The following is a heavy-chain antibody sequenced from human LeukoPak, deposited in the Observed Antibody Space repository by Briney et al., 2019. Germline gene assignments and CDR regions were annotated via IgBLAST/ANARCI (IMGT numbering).Heavy chain of an antibody. Sequence: QPGGSLRLSCAASGFTFDDYAMHWVRQAPGKGLEWVSLISGDGGSTYYADSVKGRFTISRDNSKNSLYLQMNSLRTEDTALYYCAKDILYCSSTSCNGESRYFDYWGQGTLVTVSS. V-gene: IGHV3-43*02. D-gene: IGHD2-2*01. CDR1: GFTFDDYA. CDR3: AKDILYCSSTSCNGESRYFDY. CDR2: ISGDGGST. J-gene: IGHJ4*02.